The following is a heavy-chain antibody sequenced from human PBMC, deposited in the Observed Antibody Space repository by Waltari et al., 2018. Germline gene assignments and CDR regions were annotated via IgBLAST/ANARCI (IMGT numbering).Heavy chain of an antibody. Sequence: QLQLVESRGGVVQPGTSLSHSGSAPGFTFNNQRIHWVRHDPGKGLEWGAAISFDGSKYYADSVKGRFTIAGDNSKRTIYLQMNSLTPEDTAVYYCAREGGTSGYSGYFDSWGPGTLVTVSS. CDR1: GFTFNNQR. J-gene: IGHJ4*02. D-gene: IGHD2-2*01. CDR2: ISFDGSK. V-gene: IGHV3-30*01. CDR3: AREGGTSGYSGYFDS.